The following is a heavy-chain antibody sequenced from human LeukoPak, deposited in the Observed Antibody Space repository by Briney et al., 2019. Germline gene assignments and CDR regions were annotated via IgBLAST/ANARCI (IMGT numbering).Heavy chain of an antibody. D-gene: IGHD3-9*01. J-gene: IGHJ4*02. CDR2: ISWNSGSI. CDR3: AKDIGYDILTGYSKTGYFDY. Sequence: PGRSLRLSCAASGFTFDDYAMHWVRQAPGKGLEWVSGISWNSGSIGYADSVKGRFTISRDNAKNSLYLQTNSLRAEDTALYYCAKDIGYDILTGYSKTGYFDYWGQGTLVTVSS. CDR1: GFTFDDYA. V-gene: IGHV3-9*01.